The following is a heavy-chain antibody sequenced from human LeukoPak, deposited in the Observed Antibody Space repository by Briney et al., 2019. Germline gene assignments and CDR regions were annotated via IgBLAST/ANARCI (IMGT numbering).Heavy chain of an antibody. CDR1: GVSISSGGYL. J-gene: IGHJ4*02. D-gene: IGHD1-26*01. V-gene: IGHV4-31*03. Sequence: SETLSLTCTVSGVSISSGGYLWSWIRQHPEKGLEWIGYIYYSGSTYYNPSLKSRVTISVDTSKNQFSLKLSSVTAADTAVYYCARRVWAENFDYWGLGALVTVSS. CDR3: ARRVWAENFDY. CDR2: IYYSGST.